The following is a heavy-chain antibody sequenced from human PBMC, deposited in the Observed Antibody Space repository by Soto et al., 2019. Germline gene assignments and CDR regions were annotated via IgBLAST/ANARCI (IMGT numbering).Heavy chain of an antibody. CDR2: ISAYNGNT. CDR1: GYTFSSYF. V-gene: IGHV1-18*01. CDR3: AGDLPPVDY. Sequence: QVQLVQSGAEVKKPGASVKVSCKASGYTFSSYFISWVRQAPGQGLEWMGWISAYNGNTNYAQTLQVRVTMTTVTSTSTAYMVLRSLRSDDTAVYYCAGDLPPVDYWGQGTLVTVSS. J-gene: IGHJ4*02.